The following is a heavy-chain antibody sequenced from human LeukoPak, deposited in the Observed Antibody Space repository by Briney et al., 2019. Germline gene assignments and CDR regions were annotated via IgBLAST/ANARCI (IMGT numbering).Heavy chain of an antibody. D-gene: IGHD4-17*01. CDR3: AKDSTVTTAGFDY. J-gene: IGHJ4*02. V-gene: IGHV3-33*06. CDR2: IWYDGSNK. CDR1: GFTFSSYG. Sequence: GGSLRLSCAASGFTFSSYGMHWVRQAPGKGLEWVAVIWYDGSNKYYADSVRGRFTISRDNSKNTPYLQMNSLRAEDTAVYYCAKDSTVTTAGFDYWGQGTLVTVSS.